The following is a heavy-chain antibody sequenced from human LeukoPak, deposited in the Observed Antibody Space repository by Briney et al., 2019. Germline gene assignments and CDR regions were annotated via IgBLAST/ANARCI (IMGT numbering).Heavy chain of an antibody. J-gene: IGHJ6*03. CDR3: ARDRIGPMDV. CDR1: GFTFSSYA. CDR2: IGPSGTAI. V-gene: IGHV3-48*01. Sequence: GGSLRLSCAASGFTFSSYAMNWVRQAPGRGLEWVSYIGPSGTAIYYADSVKGRFTISRDNARNSLFLQMNSLRAEDTAVYYCARDRIGPMDVWGKGTTVTVSS. D-gene: IGHD2-15*01.